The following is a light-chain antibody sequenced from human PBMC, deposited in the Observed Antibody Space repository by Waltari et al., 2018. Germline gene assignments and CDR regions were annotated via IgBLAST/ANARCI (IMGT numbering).Light chain of an antibody. CDR3: QLYYGGTLV. Sequence: QTVVTQEPSLTVPPGGTVTLTCASTSGPVPSHHFPTLCLHKPAQPPRALIYSTVNRHSWTPARFSGSLLGGKAALTLSGVQPEDEADYYCQLYYGGTLVFGGGTKVTVL. V-gene: IGLV7-43*01. CDR2: STV. CDR1: SGPVPSHHF. J-gene: IGLJ3*02.